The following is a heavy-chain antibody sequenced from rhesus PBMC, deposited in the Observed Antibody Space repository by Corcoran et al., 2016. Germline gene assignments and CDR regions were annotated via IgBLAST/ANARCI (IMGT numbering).Heavy chain of an antibody. J-gene: IGHJ2*01. CDR2: ISSSSGST. CDR3: ARTNLNDYRWYFDL. V-gene: IGHV4-165*01. CDR1: GGSFSGYY. D-gene: IGHD4-11*01. Sequence: QVQLQESGPGLVKPSETLSLTCAVSGGSFSGYYWGWIRQPPGKGLEWIGYISSSSGSTTTNPSLKSRVTISTDTSKHQFSLKLISVTAADTAVYYCARTNLNDYRWYFDLWGPGTPITISS.